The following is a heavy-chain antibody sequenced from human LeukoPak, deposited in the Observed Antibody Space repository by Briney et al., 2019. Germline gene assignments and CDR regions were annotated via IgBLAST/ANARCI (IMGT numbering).Heavy chain of an antibody. CDR1: GYTFTDFY. CDR2: INPNSGGT. Sequence: ASVKVSCKASGYTFTDFYIHWVRQAPGQGLVWMGWINPNSGGTNYAQKFQGRVTMTRDTSISTAYIELSRLRSDDTAVYYCARVAVLMLYGSSFYYFDYWGQGALVTVSS. V-gene: IGHV1-2*02. D-gene: IGHD2-8*01. J-gene: IGHJ4*02. CDR3: ARVAVLMLYGSSFYYFDY.